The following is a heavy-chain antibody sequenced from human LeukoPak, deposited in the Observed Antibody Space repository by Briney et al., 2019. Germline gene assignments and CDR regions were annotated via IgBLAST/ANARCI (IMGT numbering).Heavy chain of an antibody. D-gene: IGHD6-13*01. CDR1: GFTFSNYG. CDR3: AREGFVVAAAGHVGYFQH. Sequence: PGGSLRLSCAASGFTFSNYGMHWVRQAPGKGLEWVAVIWYDGSDKYYADSVKGRFTISRDNSKNTLYLQMNGLRAEDTAVYYCAREGFVVAAAGHVGYFQHWGQGTLVTVSS. V-gene: IGHV3-33*01. J-gene: IGHJ1*01. CDR2: IWYDGSDK.